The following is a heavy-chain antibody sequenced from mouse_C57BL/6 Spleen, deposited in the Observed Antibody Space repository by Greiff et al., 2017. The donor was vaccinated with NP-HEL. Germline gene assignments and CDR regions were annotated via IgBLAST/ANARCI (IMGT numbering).Heavy chain of an antibody. D-gene: IGHD2-3*01. CDR2: IDPSDSET. CDR1: GYTFTSYW. J-gene: IGHJ3*01. Sequence: QVQLQQPGAELVRPGSSVKLSCKASGYTFTSYWMHWVKQRPIQGLEWIGNIDPSDSETHYNQKFKDKATLTVDKSSSTAYMQLSSLTSEDSSVYYCARSDDGYYSWFAYWGQGTLVTVSA. V-gene: IGHV1-52*01. CDR3: ARSDDGYYSWFAY.